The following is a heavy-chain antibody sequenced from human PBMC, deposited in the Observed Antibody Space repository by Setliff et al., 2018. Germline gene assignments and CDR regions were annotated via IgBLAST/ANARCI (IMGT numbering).Heavy chain of an antibody. CDR2: KSNRGDT. Sequence: KPSETLSLTCTVSGGSIGSSFWNWIRQSPGKGREWIGYKSNRGDTNSNPSLRSRLTMSVDTSKSQFSLNLTSVTAADTAVYFCARAVDSSGYFPYWYFDLWGRGALVTVSS. D-gene: IGHD3-22*01. CDR1: GGSIGSSF. CDR3: ARAVDSSGYFPYWYFDL. V-gene: IGHV4-59*01. J-gene: IGHJ2*01.